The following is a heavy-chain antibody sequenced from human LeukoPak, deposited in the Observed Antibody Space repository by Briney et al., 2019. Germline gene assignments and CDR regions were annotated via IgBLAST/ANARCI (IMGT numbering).Heavy chain of an antibody. CDR2: IRYDGSNK. CDR3: AKVYCSSTSCPHNLDY. V-gene: IGHV3-30*02. Sequence: SGGSLRLSCAASGFTFSSYGMHWVRQAPGKGLEWVAFIRYDGSNKYYAESVKGRFTISRDNSKNTLYLQMNSLRAEDTAVYYCAKVYCSSTSCPHNLDYWGQGTLDTVSS. D-gene: IGHD2-2*01. CDR1: GFTFSSYG. J-gene: IGHJ4*02.